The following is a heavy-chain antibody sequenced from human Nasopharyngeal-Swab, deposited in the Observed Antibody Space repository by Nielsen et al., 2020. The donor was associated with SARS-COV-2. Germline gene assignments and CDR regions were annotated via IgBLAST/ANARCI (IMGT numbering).Heavy chain of an antibody. J-gene: IGHJ4*02. CDR1: GFTFSGYG. D-gene: IGHD1-1*01. CDR2: IWYDGSNK. Sequence: GESLKISCAASGFTFSGYGMHWVRQAPGKGLEWVAVIWYDGSNKYYADSVKGRFTISRDNSKNTLYLQMNSLRAEDTAVYYCARDSQERFDYWGQGTLVTVSS. CDR3: ARDSQERFDY. V-gene: IGHV3-33*01.